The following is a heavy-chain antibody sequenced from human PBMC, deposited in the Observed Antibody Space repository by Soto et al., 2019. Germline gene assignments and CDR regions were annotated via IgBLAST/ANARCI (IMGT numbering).Heavy chain of an antibody. V-gene: IGHV1-69*02. CDR3: ARGHDTYYFDY. CDR1: GGTFSSYT. Sequence: QVQLVQSGAEVKKRGSSVKVSCTASGGTFSSYTISWVRQAPGQGLEWMGRIIPILGIANYAQKFQGRVTITADKSTSTAYMELSSLRSEDTAVYYCARGHDTYYFDYWGQGTLVTVSS. D-gene: IGHD3-22*01. J-gene: IGHJ4*02. CDR2: IIPILGIA.